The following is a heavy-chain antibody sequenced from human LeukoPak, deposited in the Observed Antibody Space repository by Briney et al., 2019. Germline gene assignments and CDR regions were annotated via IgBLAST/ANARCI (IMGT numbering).Heavy chain of an antibody. D-gene: IGHD6-25*01. J-gene: IGHJ4*02. V-gene: IGHV3-11*04. CDR3: ARARDGYLVFDY. Sequence: PGGSLRLSCAASGFTFSDYYMSWIRRAPGKGLEWVSYISSSGSTIYYADSVKGRFTIYRDNAKNSLYLQMNSLRADDTAVYYCARARDGYLVFDYWGQGTLVTVSS. CDR1: GFTFSDYY. CDR2: ISSSGSTI.